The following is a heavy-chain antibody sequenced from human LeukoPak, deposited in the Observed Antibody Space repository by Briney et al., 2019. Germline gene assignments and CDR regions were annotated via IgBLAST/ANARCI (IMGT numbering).Heavy chain of an antibody. CDR3: ARAATMVRGVINSPNRPFDP. V-gene: IGHV3-7*01. J-gene: IGHJ5*02. CDR1: GFTFRNYW. CDR2: IHRGGDDM. Sequence: GGSLRLSCVASGFTFRNYWMGWVRQAPGKGLEWVADIHRGGDDMYYINSVKGRFTISRDNAKNTLYLQMNSLRAEDTAVYYCARAATMVRGVINSPNRPFDPWGQGTLVTVSS. D-gene: IGHD3-10*01.